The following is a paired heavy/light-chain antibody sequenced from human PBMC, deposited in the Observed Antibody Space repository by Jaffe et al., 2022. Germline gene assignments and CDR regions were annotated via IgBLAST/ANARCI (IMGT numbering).Heavy chain of an antibody. Sequence: QVQLVQSGAEVKKPGSSVKVSCKASGGTFSSYAISWVRQAPGQGLEWMGGIIPIFGTANYAQKFQGRVTITTDESTSTAYMELSSLRSEDTAVYYCARVFRPYSSGENYFDYWGQGTLVTVSS. D-gene: IGHD6-19*01. CDR3: ARVFRPYSSGENYFDY. V-gene: IGHV1-69*05. CDR2: IIPIFGTA. CDR1: GGTFSSYA. J-gene: IGHJ4*02.
Light chain of an antibody. J-gene: IGKJ3*01. V-gene: IGKV1-39*01. Sequence: DIQMTQSPSSLSASVGDRVTITCRASQSISSYLNWYQQKPGKAPKLLIYAASSLQSGVPSRFSGSGSGTDFTLTISSLQPEDFATYYCQQSYSTPPESLLFTFGPGTKVDIK. CDR1: QSISSY. CDR2: AAS. CDR3: QQSYSTPPESLLFT.